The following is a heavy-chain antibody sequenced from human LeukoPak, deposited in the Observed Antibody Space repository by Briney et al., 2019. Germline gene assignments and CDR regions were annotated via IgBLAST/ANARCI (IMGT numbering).Heavy chain of an antibody. Sequence: GGSLRPSCAASGFTYSHYGMHWVRQAPGKGLEWVAVIWSDGTEKYYGDAVKGRFTISRDNSRNTLYLQMNSLRGEDTAVYYCARDAERGFDYSNSLKYWGQGTLVTVSS. J-gene: IGHJ4*02. CDR3: ARDAERGFDYSNSLKY. CDR2: IWSDGTEK. V-gene: IGHV3-33*08. CDR1: GFTYSHYG. D-gene: IGHD4-11*01.